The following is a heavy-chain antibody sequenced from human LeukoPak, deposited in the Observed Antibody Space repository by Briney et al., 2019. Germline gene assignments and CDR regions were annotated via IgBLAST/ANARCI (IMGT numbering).Heavy chain of an antibody. Sequence: GGSLRLSCAASGFTFSSYSMNWVRQAPGKGLEWVSSISSSSSYIYYADSVKGRFTISRGNAKNSLYLQMNSLRAEDTAVYYCARDHRTATMALDYWGQGTLVTVSS. CDR3: ARDHRTATMALDY. V-gene: IGHV3-21*01. J-gene: IGHJ4*02. CDR1: GFTFSSYS. D-gene: IGHD5-12*01. CDR2: ISSSSSYI.